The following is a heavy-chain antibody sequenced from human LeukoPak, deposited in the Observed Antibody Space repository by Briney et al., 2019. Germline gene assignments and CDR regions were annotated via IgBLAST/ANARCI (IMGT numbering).Heavy chain of an antibody. V-gene: IGHV4-39*01. CDR3: ARSEYRCGLITSCDAGWFDP. CDR1: GGSISSSSYY. D-gene: IGHD2-2*01. CDR2: IYYSGST. Sequence: PSETLSLTCTVSGGSISSSSYYWGWIRQPPGKGLEWIGSIYYSGSTYYNPSLKSRVTISVDTSKNQFSLKLSSVTAADTAVYYCARSEYRCGLITSCDAGWFDPWGQGTLVTVSS. J-gene: IGHJ5*02.